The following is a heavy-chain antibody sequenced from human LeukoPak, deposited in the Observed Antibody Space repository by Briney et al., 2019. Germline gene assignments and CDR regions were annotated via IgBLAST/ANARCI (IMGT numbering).Heavy chain of an antibody. CDR1: GYTFTSYA. V-gene: IGHV1-46*01. CDR2: INPSGSST. Sequence: ASVKVSCKASGYTFTSYAMNWVRQAPGQGLEWMGLINPSGSSTLYAEKFRGRIIMTRDMSTATDYMELSSLRSEDTAVYYCARDNSIADRGWWFDPWAREPWSPSPQ. D-gene: IGHD4-23*01. J-gene: IGHJ5*02. CDR3: ARDNSIADRGWWFDP.